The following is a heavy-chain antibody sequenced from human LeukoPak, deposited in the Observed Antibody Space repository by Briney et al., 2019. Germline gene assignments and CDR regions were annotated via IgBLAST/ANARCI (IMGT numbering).Heavy chain of an antibody. CDR3: ARGSSGSGSYYTFDY. D-gene: IGHD3-10*01. CDR2: INPRSGST. V-gene: IGHV1-46*01. J-gene: IGHJ4*02. Sequence: GASVKVSCKASGYNFTDYYMHWVRQAPRQGLEWMGIINPRSGSTSYAQKFQGRVTMTRDTSTSTVYMELSSLRSEDTAVYYCARGSSGSGSYYTFDYWGQGTLVTVSS. CDR1: GYNFTDYY.